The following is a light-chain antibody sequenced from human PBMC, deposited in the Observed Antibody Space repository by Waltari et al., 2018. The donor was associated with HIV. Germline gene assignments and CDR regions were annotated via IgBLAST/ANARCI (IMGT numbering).Light chain of an antibody. CDR3: ASWDASVNGWV. Sequence: QSVVTQPPSVSGTPGQTVTISCSGSTSNIGIKTVNWYQHLPGTAPKRLIYGNYQRPSGVPDRFSASKSGTSASLAISGLQSEDEADYYCASWDASVNGWVFGGGTKLTVL. CDR2: GNY. J-gene: IGLJ3*02. CDR1: TSNIGIKT. V-gene: IGLV1-44*01.